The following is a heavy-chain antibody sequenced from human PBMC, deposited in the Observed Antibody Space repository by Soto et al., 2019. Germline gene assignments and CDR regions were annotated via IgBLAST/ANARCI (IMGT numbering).Heavy chain of an antibody. CDR1: GGSFSGYY. Sequence: QVQLQQWGAGLLKPSETLFLTCAVYGGSFSGYYWSWIRQPPGKGLEWIGEINHSGSTNYNPSLQLRLTISVDTSKNHFSLKLSSVTAADTAVYYCASGLVPFDYWGQGTLLTVSS. CDR3: ASGLVPFDY. CDR2: INHSGST. J-gene: IGHJ4*02. D-gene: IGHD6-13*01. V-gene: IGHV4-34*01.